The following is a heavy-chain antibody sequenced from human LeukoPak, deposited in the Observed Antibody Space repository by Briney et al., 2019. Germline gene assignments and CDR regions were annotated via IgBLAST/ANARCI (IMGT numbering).Heavy chain of an antibody. CDR3: ARTPWLDYYFDY. CDR2: IYYSGST. V-gene: IGHV4-39*07. D-gene: IGHD5-18*01. Sequence: SETLSLTCIVSGGSISSSGYYWGWFRQSPAKGLEWIASIYYSGSTYYNPSLQSRVTISLDTSKNQFSLKVSSVTAADTAVYYCARTPWLDYYFDYWGQGTLVTVSS. CDR1: GGSISSSGYY. J-gene: IGHJ4*02.